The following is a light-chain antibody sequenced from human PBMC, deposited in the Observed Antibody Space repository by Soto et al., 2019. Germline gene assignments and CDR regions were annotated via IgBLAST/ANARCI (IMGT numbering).Light chain of an antibody. CDR3: SSYAGSNNLGV. CDR1: SSDVGGYNY. J-gene: IGLJ1*01. V-gene: IGLV2-8*01. CDR2: EVS. Sequence: QSALTQPPSASGSPGQSVTISCTGTSSDVGGYNYVSWYQQHPGNAPKLMIYEVSKRPSGVPDRFSGSKSGNTASLTVSGLQAEDEADYYCSSYAGSNNLGVFGTGTKLT.